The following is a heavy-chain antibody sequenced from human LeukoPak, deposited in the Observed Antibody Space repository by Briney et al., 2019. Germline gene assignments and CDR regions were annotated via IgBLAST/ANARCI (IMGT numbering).Heavy chain of an antibody. D-gene: IGHD3-22*01. CDR3: AKGRDSSGYYYTIQALYYFDY. CDR1: GFTFSSYA. CDR2: ISGSGGST. J-gene: IGHJ4*02. Sequence: PGGSLRLSCAASGFTFSSYAMSWVRQAPGKGLEWVSAISGSGGSTYYADSVKGRFTISRDNPKNTLYLQMNSLRAGDTAVYYCAKGRDSSGYYYTIQALYYFDYWGQGTLVTVSS. V-gene: IGHV3-23*01.